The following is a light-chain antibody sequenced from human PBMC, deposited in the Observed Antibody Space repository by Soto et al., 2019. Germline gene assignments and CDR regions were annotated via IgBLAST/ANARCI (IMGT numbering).Light chain of an antibody. Sequence: EILLTPSPGTLSLSPVERATLSCRASQRVSNNYLAWYQPKPGQTPRLLLYDASPRAPGIPARFSGRGSGADFTLTISSLDPEDFAVSYCQQRSHSITFGQGTRLEIK. V-gene: IGKV3-11*01. CDR1: QRVSNNY. J-gene: IGKJ5*01. CDR2: DAS. CDR3: QQRSHSIT.